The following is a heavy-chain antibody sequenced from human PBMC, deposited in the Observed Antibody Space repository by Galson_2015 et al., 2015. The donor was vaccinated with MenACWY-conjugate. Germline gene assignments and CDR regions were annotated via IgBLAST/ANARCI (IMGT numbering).Heavy chain of an antibody. J-gene: IGHJ3*01. Sequence: SLRLSCAASGFTFSNYWMSWVRQAPGKGLEWVANIKQDGSEKYYVDSVKGRFTISRDNAKNSLYLRMNSLRAEDTAMYYCARDPKNEYVDKANHVFDVWGQGTMVTVSS. CDR2: IKQDGSEK. CDR1: GFTFSNYW. CDR3: ARDPKNEYVDKANHVFDV. V-gene: IGHV3-7*03. D-gene: IGHD5-18*01.